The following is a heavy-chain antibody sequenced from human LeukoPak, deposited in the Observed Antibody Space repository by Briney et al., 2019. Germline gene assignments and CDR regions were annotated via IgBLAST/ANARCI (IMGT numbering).Heavy chain of an antibody. CDR1: GGTFSSYA. Sequence: ASVKVSCKASGGTFSSYAISWVRQAPGQGLEWMGGIIPIFGTANYAQKFQGRVTITTDESTSTAYMELSSLRSEDTAVYYCARDSVAARPSNWFDPWGQGTLVTVSS. CDR3: ARDSVAARPSNWFDP. D-gene: IGHD6-6*01. J-gene: IGHJ5*02. CDR2: IIPIFGTA. V-gene: IGHV1-69*05.